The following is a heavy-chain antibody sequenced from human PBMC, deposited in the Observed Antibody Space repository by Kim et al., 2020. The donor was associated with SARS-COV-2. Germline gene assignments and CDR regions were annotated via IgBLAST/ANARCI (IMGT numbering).Heavy chain of an antibody. Sequence: GGSLRLSCAASGFTFSSYAMSWVRQAPGKGLEWVSVISGGGGSTYYADSVKGRFTISRDNSKNTLYLQMNSLRAEDTAVYYCAKEPEIFGEVIISYYFDFWGQGTLVTVSS. CDR2: ISGGGGST. CDR3: AKEPEIFGEVIISYYFDF. D-gene: IGHD3-3*01. CDR1: GFTFSSYA. J-gene: IGHJ4*02. V-gene: IGHV3-23*01.